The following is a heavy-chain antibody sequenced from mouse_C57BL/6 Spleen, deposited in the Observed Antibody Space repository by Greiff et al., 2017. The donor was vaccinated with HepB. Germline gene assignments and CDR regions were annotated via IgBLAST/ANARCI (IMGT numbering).Heavy chain of an antibody. CDR1: GFTFSSYA. J-gene: IGHJ3*01. D-gene: IGHD2-1*01. CDR3: VSYYGNYPAWFAY. Sequence: EVQRVESGGGLVKPGGSLKLSCAASGFTFSSYAMSWVRQTPEKRLEWVATISDGGSYTYYPDNVKGRFTISRDNAKNNLYLQMSHLKSEDTAMYYCVSYYGNYPAWFAYWGQGTLVTVSA. CDR2: ISDGGSYT. V-gene: IGHV5-4*01.